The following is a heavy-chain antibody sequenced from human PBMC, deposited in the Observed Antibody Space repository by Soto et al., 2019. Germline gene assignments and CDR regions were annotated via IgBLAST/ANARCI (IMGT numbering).Heavy chain of an antibody. V-gene: IGHV1-69*13. CDR3: ARVSGYYDFWSGYPGNYFDY. CDR1: GGNFSSPG. J-gene: IGHJ4*02. D-gene: IGHD3-3*01. CDR2: IIPIFGTT. Sequence: ASVKVSCKASGGNFSSPGIHWVRQAPGQGLEWMGGIIPIFGTTNYAHKFRGRVTITADESTSTAYMELRSLRSDDTAVYYCARVSGYYDFWSGYPGNYFDYWGQGTLVTVSS.